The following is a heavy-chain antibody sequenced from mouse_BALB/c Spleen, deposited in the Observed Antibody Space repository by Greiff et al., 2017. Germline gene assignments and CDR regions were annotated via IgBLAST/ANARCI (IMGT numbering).Heavy chain of an antibody. CDR2: INPSNGRT. Sequence: QVQLQQPGAELVKPGASVKLSCKASGYTFTSYWMHWVKQRPGQGLEWIGEINPSNGRTNYNEKFKSKATLTVDKSSSTAYMQLSSLTSEDSAVYYCARGDYGGWFAYWGQGTLVTVSA. V-gene: IGHV1S81*02. CDR3: ARGDYGGWFAY. D-gene: IGHD2-4*01. CDR1: GYTFTSYW. J-gene: IGHJ3*01.